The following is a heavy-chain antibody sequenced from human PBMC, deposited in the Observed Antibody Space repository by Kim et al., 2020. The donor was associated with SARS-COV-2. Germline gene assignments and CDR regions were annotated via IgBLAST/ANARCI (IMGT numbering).Heavy chain of an antibody. CDR3: WGNPGLRYFDCLVDFDY. Sequence: SESLSLTCTVSGVSISSYCLSWVRQPPGKGLEWVGFIYYNGSTNYNPSRKSRLSISVDKTNNQSSLNLISSTAADTPAYYYWGNPGLRYFDCLVDFDY. D-gene: IGHD3-9*01. CDR2: IYYNGST. J-gene: IGHJ4*01. CDR1: GVSISSYC. V-gene: IGHV4-59*08.